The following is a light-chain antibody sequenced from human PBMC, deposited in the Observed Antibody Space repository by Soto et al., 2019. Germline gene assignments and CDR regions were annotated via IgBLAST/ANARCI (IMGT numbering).Light chain of an antibody. CDR2: KVS. CDR3: MQGTHWPIT. V-gene: IGKV2-30*02. Sequence: DFVMTQSPISLPVTLGQPASISCRSNQSLVHSDGIAYFSWFQQRPGRSPRRLIYKVSNRDSGVPARFSGSGSGTDFALKISRVEAEDVGVYYCMQGTHWPITLGQGTRLEIK. CDR1: QSLVHSDGIAY. J-gene: IGKJ5*01.